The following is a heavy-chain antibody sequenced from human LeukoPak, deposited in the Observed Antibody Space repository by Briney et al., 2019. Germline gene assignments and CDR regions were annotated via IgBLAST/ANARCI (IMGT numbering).Heavy chain of an antibody. Sequence: GGSLRLSCAASGFTFSDYYMSWIRQAPGKGLEWVSYISSSGSTTYYADSVKGRFTISRDNSKNTLYLQMNSLRAEDTAVYYCAKDVGTPRSTTSASDYWGQGTLVTVSS. D-gene: IGHD2/OR15-2a*01. CDR3: AKDVGTPRSTTSASDY. V-gene: IGHV3-11*01. CDR1: GFTFSDYY. CDR2: ISSSGSTT. J-gene: IGHJ4*02.